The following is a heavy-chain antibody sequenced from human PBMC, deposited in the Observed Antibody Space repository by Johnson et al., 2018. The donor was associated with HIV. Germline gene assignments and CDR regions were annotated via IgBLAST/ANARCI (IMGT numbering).Heavy chain of an antibody. V-gene: IGHV3-30*03. D-gene: IGHD6-19*01. Sequence: QMQLVESGGGVVQPGRSLRLSCAASGFTFSDYGMHWVRQAPGKGLEWVAVIPADGSNKYYADSVKGRFTISRDNSKNTLYLQMNSLRAEDTAVYYCARDRSSGWYGRVDAFDIWGQGTMVTVSS. CDR3: ARDRSSGWYGRVDAFDI. CDR1: GFTFSDYG. J-gene: IGHJ3*02. CDR2: IPADGSNK.